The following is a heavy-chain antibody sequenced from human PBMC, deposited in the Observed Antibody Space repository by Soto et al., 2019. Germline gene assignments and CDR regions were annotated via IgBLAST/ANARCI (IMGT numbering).Heavy chain of an antibody. CDR1: GFTFSSYA. CDR3: ARDRGTHPYYYYGMDV. CDR2: ISYDGSNK. D-gene: IGHD3-10*01. Sequence: GGSLRLSCAASGFTFSSYAMHWVRQAPGKGLEWVAVISYDGSNKYYADSVKGRFTISRDNSKNTLYLQMNSLRAEDTAVYYCARDRGTHPYYYYGMDVWGQGTTVTVSS. J-gene: IGHJ6*02. V-gene: IGHV3-30-3*01.